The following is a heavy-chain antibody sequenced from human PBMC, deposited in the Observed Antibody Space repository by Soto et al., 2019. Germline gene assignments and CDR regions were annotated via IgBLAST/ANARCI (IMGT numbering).Heavy chain of an antibody. CDR2: VHHTGKT. CDR1: GGSITSGGFS. Sequence: QVQLKESGSGLVKPAQTLSLTCAVSGGSITSGGFSWSWIRQPPGKGLEWIGYVHHTGKTDYDPSFGSRVTISLARSRNLFSLNLTTVTAADTATYYCAKECSGTCLDAFDVWAPGTTVIVSS. CDR3: AKECSGTCLDAFDV. J-gene: IGHJ3*01. V-gene: IGHV4-30-2*01. D-gene: IGHD2-2*01.